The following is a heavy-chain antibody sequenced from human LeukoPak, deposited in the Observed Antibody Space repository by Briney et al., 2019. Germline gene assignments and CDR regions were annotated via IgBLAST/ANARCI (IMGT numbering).Heavy chain of an antibody. CDR1: GGSISSSSYY. Sequence: PSETLSLTCTVSGGSISSSSYYWGWIRQPPGKGLEWIGSIYYSGSTYYNPSLKSRVTISVDTSKNQFSLKLSSVTAADTAVYYCARDVRPYSSSWYDYWGQGTLVTASS. D-gene: IGHD6-13*01. CDR3: ARDVRPYSSSWYDY. CDR2: IYYSGST. V-gene: IGHV4-39*07. J-gene: IGHJ4*02.